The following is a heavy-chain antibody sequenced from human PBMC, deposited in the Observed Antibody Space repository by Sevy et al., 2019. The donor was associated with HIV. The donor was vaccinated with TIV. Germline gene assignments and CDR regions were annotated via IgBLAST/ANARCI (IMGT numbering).Heavy chain of an antibody. CDR1: GYTLTELS. D-gene: IGHD1-26*01. CDR2: FDPEDGET. J-gene: IGHJ4*02. Sequence: ASVKVSCKVSGYTLTELSMHWVRQAPGKGLEWMGGFDPEDGETIYTEKFQGRVTMTEDTSTDTAYMELSSLRSEDTAVYYCATGHGGSYFQLAYWGQGTLVTVSS. V-gene: IGHV1-24*01. CDR3: ATGHGGSYFQLAY.